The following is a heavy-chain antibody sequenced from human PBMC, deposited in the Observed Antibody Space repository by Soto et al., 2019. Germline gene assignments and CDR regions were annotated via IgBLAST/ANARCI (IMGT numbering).Heavy chain of an antibody. J-gene: IGHJ3*02. CDR3: ASAKAVVIAALGI. Sequence: GGSLRLSCMASGFTFSKFAMNWVRQGPGQGLEWVASISENGGSRGGTYYADSVKGRFTISRDNSKNTLYLQLDSLTGADSAIYYCASAKAVVIAALGIWGQGIMVTVSS. D-gene: IGHD2-21*01. CDR2: ISENGGSRGGT. V-gene: IGHV3-23*01. CDR1: GFTFSKFA.